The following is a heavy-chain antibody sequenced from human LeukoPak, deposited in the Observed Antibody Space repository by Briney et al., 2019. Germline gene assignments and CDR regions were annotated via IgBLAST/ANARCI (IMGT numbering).Heavy chain of an antibody. Sequence: SVKLSCMSCLGTLSIYTTISVPQAPGRGLEWLGGIIPIYGTANYALMFQGRINLTAHESTPTPYMELRSLNSDDTTMYFFSTHTWGYYYWYFDIWGQGTLVSVSS. CDR3: STHTWGYYYWYFDI. J-gene: IGHJ5*02. D-gene: IGHD3-10*01. CDR2: IIPIYGTA. CDR1: LGTLSIYT. V-gene: IGHV1-69*13.